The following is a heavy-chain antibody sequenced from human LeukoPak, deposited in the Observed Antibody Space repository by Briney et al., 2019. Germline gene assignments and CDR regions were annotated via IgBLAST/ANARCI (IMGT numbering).Heavy chain of an antibody. Sequence: SETLSLTCTVSGGSISSGSYYWSWIRQPAGKGLEWIGRIYTSGSTNYNPSLKSRVTISVDTSKNQFSLKLSSVTAADTAVYYCARRYYYDSSGYRPGFDYWGQGTLVTVSS. V-gene: IGHV4-61*02. CDR1: GGSISSGSYY. CDR2: IYTSGST. CDR3: ARRYYYDSSGYRPGFDY. D-gene: IGHD3-22*01. J-gene: IGHJ4*02.